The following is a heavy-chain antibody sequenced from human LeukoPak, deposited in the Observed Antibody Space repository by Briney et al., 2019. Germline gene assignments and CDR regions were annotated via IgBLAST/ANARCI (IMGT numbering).Heavy chain of an antibody. D-gene: IGHD6-13*01. V-gene: IGHV3-33*01. J-gene: IGHJ3*02. CDR3: ARDKILTAAGYDAFDI. CDR2: IWYDGSKE. Sequence: PGRSLRLSCAASEFTFSSYGMHWVRQAPGKGLEWVAVIWYDGSKEYYADSVKGRFTISRDNSKNTLYLQMNSLRAEDTAVYYCARDKILTAAGYDAFDIWGQGTMVTVSS. CDR1: EFTFSSYG.